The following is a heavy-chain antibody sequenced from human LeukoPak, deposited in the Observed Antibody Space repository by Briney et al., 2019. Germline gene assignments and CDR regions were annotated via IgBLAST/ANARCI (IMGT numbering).Heavy chain of an antibody. CDR2: IDSSGGNI. V-gene: IGHV3-23*01. J-gene: IGHJ4*02. CDR3: ASEGYSSGWYGNYFDY. Sequence: GGSLRLSCAASGFTFNSYSMKWVRQAPGKGLQWVAVIDSSGGNIHYADSVEGRFTISRDNSKHTLYLQMTSLRADDTAVYYCASEGYSSGWYGNYFDYWGQGTLVTVSS. CDR1: GFTFNSYS. D-gene: IGHD6-19*01.